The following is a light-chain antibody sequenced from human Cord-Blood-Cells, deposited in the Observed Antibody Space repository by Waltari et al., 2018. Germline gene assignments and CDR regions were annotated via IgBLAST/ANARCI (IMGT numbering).Light chain of an antibody. J-gene: IGKJ4*01. CDR3: QQRSNWPLT. CDR2: DAS. CDR1: QSVSSY. V-gene: IGKV3-11*01. Sequence: EIVLTQSPATLSLSPGERATLACRARQSVSSYLAWYQQKPGQAPRLLIYDASNRATGIPARFMGSGSGTDFTLTISSLEPEDFALYYCQQRSNWPLTFGGGTKVEIK.